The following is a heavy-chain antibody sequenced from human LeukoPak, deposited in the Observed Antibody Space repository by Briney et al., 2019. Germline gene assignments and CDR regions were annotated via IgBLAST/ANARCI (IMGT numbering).Heavy chain of an antibody. J-gene: IGHJ4*02. CDR3: ARGADSGYSSDN. CDR2: INSDGRST. D-gene: IGHD3-9*01. V-gene: IGHV3-74*01. Sequence: GGSLRLSFAASGFTFSNYWMHWVRQAPGKGLVWVSRINSDGRSTHYADSVKGRFTISRDNAKHTLYLQMNSLRAEDTALYYCARGADSGYSSDNWGQGTHVSDS. CDR1: GFTFSNYW.